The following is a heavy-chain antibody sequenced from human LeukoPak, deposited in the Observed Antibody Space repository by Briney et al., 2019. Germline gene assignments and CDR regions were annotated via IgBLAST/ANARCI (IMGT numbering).Heavy chain of an antibody. V-gene: IGHV4-59*01. CDR2: IYYSGST. D-gene: IGHD4-11*01. J-gene: IGHJ5*02. Sequence: SETLSLTCTVSGGSISSYYWSWIRQPPGKGLEWIGYIYYSGSTNYNPSLKSRVTISVDTSKNQFSLKLSSVTAADTAVYYCAKSNAWDWFDPWGQGTLVTVSS. CDR3: AKSNAWDWFDP. CDR1: GGSISSYY.